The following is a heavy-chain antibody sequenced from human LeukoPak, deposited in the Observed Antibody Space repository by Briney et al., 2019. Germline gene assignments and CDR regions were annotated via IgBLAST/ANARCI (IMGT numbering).Heavy chain of an antibody. CDR1: GFSNST. CDR2: ISYDGSNK. D-gene: IGHD3-10*01. V-gene: IGHV3-30*04. J-gene: IGHJ3*02. CDR3: ARVPFDYYGSGTVGAFDI. Sequence: GRSLRLSCAASGFSNSTMHWVRQVPGKGLEWVALISYDGSNKYYADSVKGRFTISRDNSKSTLYLQMNFLRAEDTAVYYCARVPFDYYGSGTVGAFDIWGQGTMVTVSS.